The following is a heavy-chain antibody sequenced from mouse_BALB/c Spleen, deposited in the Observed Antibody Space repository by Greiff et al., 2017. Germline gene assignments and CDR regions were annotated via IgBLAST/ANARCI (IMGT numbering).Heavy chain of an antibody. CDR3: AREYFYGSRMFAY. V-gene: IGHV1-18*01. Sequence: VQLQQSGPELVKPGASVKIPCKASGYTFTDYNMDWVKQSHGKSLEWIGDINPNNGGTIYNQKFKGKATLTVDKSSSTAYMELRSLTSEDTAVYYCAREYFYGSRMFAYWGQGTLVTVSA. D-gene: IGHD1-1*01. CDR1: GYTFTDYN. CDR2: INPNNGGT. J-gene: IGHJ3*01.